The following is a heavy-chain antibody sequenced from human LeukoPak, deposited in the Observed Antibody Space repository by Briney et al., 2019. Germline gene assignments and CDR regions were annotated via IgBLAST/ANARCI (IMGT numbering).Heavy chain of an antibody. D-gene: IGHD5-12*01. Sequence: SETLSLTCAVYGGSFSGYYWSWIRQPPGKGLEWIGEINHSGSTNYNPSLKSRVTISVDTSKNQFSLKLSSVTAADTAVYYCARVGYSGYDYVVGAFDIWGQGTMVTVSS. CDR2: INHSGST. V-gene: IGHV4-34*01. CDR1: GGSFSGYY. CDR3: ARVGYSGYDYVVGAFDI. J-gene: IGHJ3*02.